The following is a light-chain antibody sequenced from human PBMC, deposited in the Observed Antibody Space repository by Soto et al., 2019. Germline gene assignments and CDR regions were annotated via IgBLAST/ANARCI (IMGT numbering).Light chain of an antibody. J-gene: IGKJ4*01. Sequence: EIVMTQSPATLSVSPGERTTLSCRASQSRSNHLAWDHQKPGQAPRLLIYFTSTRATGIPARFSGSGSGTDFTLTISSLQSEDCAVYYCQQYNTWPLTFGGGTKVETK. CDR2: FTS. V-gene: IGKV3-15*01. CDR3: QQYNTWPLT. CDR1: QSRSNH.